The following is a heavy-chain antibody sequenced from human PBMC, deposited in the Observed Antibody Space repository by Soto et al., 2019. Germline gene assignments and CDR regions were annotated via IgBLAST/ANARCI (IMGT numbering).Heavy chain of an antibody. D-gene: IGHD3-10*01. CDR1: GFTFSSYS. J-gene: IGHJ6*02. CDR2: ISSSSSYI. V-gene: IGHV3-21*01. Sequence: GGSLRLSCAASGFTFSSYSMNWVRQAPGKGLEWVSSISSSSSYIYYADSVKGRFTISRDNAKNSLYLQMNSLRAEDTAVYYCARGGTMVRGRDYYGMDVWGQGTTVTVSS. CDR3: ARGGTMVRGRDYYGMDV.